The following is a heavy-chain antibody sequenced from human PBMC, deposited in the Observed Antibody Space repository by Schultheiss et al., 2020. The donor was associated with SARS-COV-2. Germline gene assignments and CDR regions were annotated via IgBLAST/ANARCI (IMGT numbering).Heavy chain of an antibody. CDR3: AKDLLDEYSSSFDY. CDR1: GFTFSSYG. D-gene: IGHD6-6*01. J-gene: IGHJ4*02. CDR2: IWYDGSNK. Sequence: GGSLRLSCAASGFTFSSYGMHWVRQAPGKGLEWVAVIWYDGSNKYYADSVKGRFTISRDNSKNTLYLQMNSLRAEDTALYYCAKDLLDEYSSSFDYWGQGTLVTVSS. V-gene: IGHV3-33*06.